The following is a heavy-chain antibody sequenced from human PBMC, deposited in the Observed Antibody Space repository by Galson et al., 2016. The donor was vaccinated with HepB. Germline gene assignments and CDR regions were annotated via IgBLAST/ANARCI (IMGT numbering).Heavy chain of an antibody. D-gene: IGHD2-2*01. Sequence: SETLSLTCSVPDGLISDRNHYWAWIRQPPGEGLDWLASIYYSGTAYYNPSLQNRLTISVDTSKNQFSLKLSSVTAADTAVYFCAGVPCTSTTCNDDAFDIWGQGTMVTVSS. CDR3: AGVPCTSTTCNDDAFDI. CDR1: DGLISDRNHY. CDR2: IYYSGTA. J-gene: IGHJ3*02. V-gene: IGHV4-39*07.